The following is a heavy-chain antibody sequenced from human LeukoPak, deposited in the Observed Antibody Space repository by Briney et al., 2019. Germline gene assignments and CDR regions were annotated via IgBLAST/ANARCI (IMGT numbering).Heavy chain of an antibody. Sequence: GGSLRLSCAASGFTVSSNYMSWVRQAPGKGLEWVSVIYSGGSTYYADSVKGRFTISRDNSKNTLYLQMNSLRAEDTAVYYCARGLAMVRDLYYFDYWGQGTLVTVSS. CDR3: ARGLAMVRDLYYFDY. V-gene: IGHV3-66*01. D-gene: IGHD3-10*01. CDR2: IYSGGST. CDR1: GFTVSSNY. J-gene: IGHJ4*02.